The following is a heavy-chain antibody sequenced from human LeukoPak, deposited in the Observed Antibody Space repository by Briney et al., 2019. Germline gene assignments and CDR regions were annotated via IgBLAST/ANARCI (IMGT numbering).Heavy chain of an antibody. CDR3: AREETPPHEMLTAYHDY. J-gene: IGHJ4*02. Sequence: EGSLRLSCAVSGFTFSSYWTHWVRQAPGEGRVWGSRIISDGSSTSYADYAKGRITISRDNGKNTLYLQKNSLRAEDTAVYYCAREETPPHEMLTAYHDYWGQGTLVTVSS. V-gene: IGHV3-74*01. CDR1: GFTFSSYW. CDR2: IISDGSST. D-gene: IGHD3-9*01.